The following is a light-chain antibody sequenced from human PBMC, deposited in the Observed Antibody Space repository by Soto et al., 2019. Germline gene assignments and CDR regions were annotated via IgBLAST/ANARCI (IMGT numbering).Light chain of an antibody. CDR1: SSDVGGYNF. J-gene: IGLJ1*01. CDR2: EVS. CDR3: SSYTRTSNHYF. V-gene: IGLV2-14*01. Sequence: QSVLTQPASVSGSPGQSITISCTGTSSDVGGYNFVSWYQQHPGKAPKLMIYEVSNRPSGVSNRFSGSKSGNTASLTISGLQAEDEAAYYCSSYTRTSNHYFFGSGTKLTVL.